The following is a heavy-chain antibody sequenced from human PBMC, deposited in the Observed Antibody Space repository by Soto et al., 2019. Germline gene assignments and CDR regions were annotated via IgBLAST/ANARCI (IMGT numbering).Heavy chain of an antibody. J-gene: IGHJ6*02. CDR3: ARAYYDFWTSYHYGMDV. V-gene: IGHV4-30-2*01. D-gene: IGHD3-3*01. CDR1: GVSISSDGYS. Sequence: QLQLQESGSGLVKPSQTLSLTCAVSGVSISSDGYSWSWIRQPPGKGLQWIGFIYQSGSTYYNPAHKSRGTMSVDRSKNQCTLKLTSVTAADTAVYYCARAYYDFWTSYHYGMDVWGQGTTVTVSS. CDR2: IYQSGST.